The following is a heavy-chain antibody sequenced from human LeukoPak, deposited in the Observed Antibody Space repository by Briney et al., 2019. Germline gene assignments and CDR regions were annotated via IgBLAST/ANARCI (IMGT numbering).Heavy chain of an antibody. CDR3: ARRAKGNSGWYLVPPFDY. CDR2: IYYSGST. V-gene: IGHV4-30-4*08. D-gene: IGHD6-19*01. Sequence: SQTLSLTCTVSGGSISSGDYYWSWIRQPPGKGLEWIGCIYYSGSTYYNPSLKSRVTISVDTSKNQFSLKLSSVTAADTAVYYCARRAKGNSGWYLVPPFDYWGQGTLVTVSS. CDR1: GGSISSGDYY. J-gene: IGHJ4*02.